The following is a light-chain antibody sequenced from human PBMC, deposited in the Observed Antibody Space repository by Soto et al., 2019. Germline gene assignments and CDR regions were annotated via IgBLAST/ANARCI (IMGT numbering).Light chain of an antibody. CDR2: AAS. J-gene: IGKJ4*01. CDR3: QQSYSGLT. V-gene: IGKV1-39*01. Sequence: DIQLTQSPSSLPASVGDRVSITCRASQSINSYLTWYQLKPGKAPKLLIYAASSLQSGVPSRFSGSGSETDYTLTISSLQPEDFASYYCQQSYSGLTFGGGTKVEIK. CDR1: QSINSY.